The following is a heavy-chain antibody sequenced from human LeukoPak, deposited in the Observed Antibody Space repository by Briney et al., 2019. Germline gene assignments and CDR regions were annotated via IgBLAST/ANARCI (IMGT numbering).Heavy chain of an antibody. CDR2: INPSGGST. Sequence: ASVKVSCKASGYTFTNYYMHWVRQAPGQGLEWMGIINPSGGSTSYAQKFQGRVTMTRDTSTSTVYVELSSLRSEDTAVYYCARGSSGSGSAQAGIDPWGQGTLVTVSS. CDR3: ARGSSGSGSAQAGIDP. CDR1: GYTFTNYY. D-gene: IGHD3-10*01. V-gene: IGHV1-46*01. J-gene: IGHJ5*02.